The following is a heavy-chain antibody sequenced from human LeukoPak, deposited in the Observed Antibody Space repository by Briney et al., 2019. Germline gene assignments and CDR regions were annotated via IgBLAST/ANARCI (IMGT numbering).Heavy chain of an antibody. J-gene: IGHJ4*02. Sequence: PSETLFLTCTVSGGSISSYYWSWIRQPPGKGLEWIGYIFYSGSTNYNPSLKSRVTISVDTSTNQFSLKLTSVTAADTAVYYCARRVISSWYVDYWGQGTLVTVSS. CDR3: ARRVISSWYVDY. CDR1: GGSISSYY. CDR2: IFYSGST. V-gene: IGHV4-59*08. D-gene: IGHD6-13*01.